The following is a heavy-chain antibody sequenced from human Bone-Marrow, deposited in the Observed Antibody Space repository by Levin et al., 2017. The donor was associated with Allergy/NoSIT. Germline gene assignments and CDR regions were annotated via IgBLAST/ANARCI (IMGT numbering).Heavy chain of an antibody. CDR1: GFTFSSYA. CDR3: ARDNGLRRFPCYSYGMDV. CDR2: ISYDGSNK. V-gene: IGHV3-30-3*01. D-gene: IGHD4-17*01. Sequence: PGESLKISCAASGFTFSSYAMHWVRQAPGKGLEWVAVISYDGSNKYYADSVKGRFTISRDNSKNTLYLQMNSLRAEDTAVYYCARDNGLRRFPCYSYGMDVWGQGTTVTVSS. J-gene: IGHJ6*02.